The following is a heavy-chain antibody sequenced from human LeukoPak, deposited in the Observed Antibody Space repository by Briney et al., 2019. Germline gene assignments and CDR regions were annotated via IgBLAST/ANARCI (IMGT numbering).Heavy chain of an antibody. J-gene: IGHJ3*02. CDR1: GFPFSSYD. CDR3: AFPAHHWLVRGAFDI. V-gene: IGHV3-23*01. D-gene: IGHD6-19*01. CDR2: ISGTGDNS. Sequence: GGSLRLSCAASGFPFSSYDMNWVRQAAGKGLEWVSQISGTGDNSDYADSVKGRFTISRDNSKRTLYLQLNNLRVEDTAIYYCAFPAHHWLVRGAFDIWGQGTVVTVSS.